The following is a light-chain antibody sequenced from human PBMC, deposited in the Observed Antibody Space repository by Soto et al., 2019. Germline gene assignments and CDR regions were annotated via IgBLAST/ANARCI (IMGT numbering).Light chain of an antibody. CDR2: DVT. CDR1: SSDVGDNNY. J-gene: IGLJ1*01. CDR3: SSYTSSSTLYV. V-gene: IGLV2-14*01. Sequence: QSALTQPASVSGSPGQSITISCTGTSSDVGDNNYVSWYQQHPGKAPKLMIYDVTHRPSGISNRFSGSKSGNTASLTISGPQAEDEAYYYCSSYTSSSTLYVFGTGTKLTVL.